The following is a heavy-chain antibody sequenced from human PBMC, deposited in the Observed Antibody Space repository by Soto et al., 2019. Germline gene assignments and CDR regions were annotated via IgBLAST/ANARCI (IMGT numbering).Heavy chain of an antibody. V-gene: IGHV3-74*01. CDR1: GFTFSSYW. J-gene: IGHJ4*02. D-gene: IGHD4-17*01. Sequence: EVQLVESGGGLVQPGGSLRLSCAASGFTFSSYWMHWVRQAPGKGLVWVSRIKSDGSDTSYADSVKGRFTISRDNAKNTLYLQMSCLRAEDTAVYYCVRVAYGDLGGWGQGTLVTVSS. CDR2: IKSDGSDT. CDR3: VRVAYGDLGG.